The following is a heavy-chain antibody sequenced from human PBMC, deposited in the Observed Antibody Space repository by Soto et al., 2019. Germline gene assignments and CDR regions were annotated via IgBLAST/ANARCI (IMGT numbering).Heavy chain of an antibody. CDR3: ASANGDFDC. D-gene: IGHD4-17*01. CDR2: MNLNSGYT. Sequence: QVQLVQSGAEVKKPGASVKVSCKASGYTFTSYDINWVRQATGQGLEWMGWMNLNSGYTGSAQKFQGRVTMTRSNSIRTAYMELSSLTSEDTAVYYCASANGDFDCWGQGTLVTVSS. V-gene: IGHV1-8*01. J-gene: IGHJ4*02. CDR1: GYTFTSYD.